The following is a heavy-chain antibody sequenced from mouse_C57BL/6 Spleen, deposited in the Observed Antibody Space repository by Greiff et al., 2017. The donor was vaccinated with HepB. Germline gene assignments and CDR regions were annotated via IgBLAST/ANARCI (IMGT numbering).Heavy chain of an antibody. V-gene: IGHV1-82*01. CDR3: ARYYEYGYAMDY. J-gene: IGHJ4*01. Sequence: VQRVESGPELVKPGASVKISCKASGYAFSSSWMNWVKQRPGKGLEWIGRIYPGDGDTNYNGKFKGKATLTADKSSSTAYMQLSSLTSEDSAVYFCARYYEYGYAMDYWGQGTSVTVSS. D-gene: IGHD2-4*01. CDR2: IYPGDGDT. CDR1: GYAFSSSW.